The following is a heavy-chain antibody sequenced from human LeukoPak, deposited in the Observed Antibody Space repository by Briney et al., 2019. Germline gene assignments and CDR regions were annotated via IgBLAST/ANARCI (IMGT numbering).Heavy chain of an antibody. V-gene: IGHV4-38-2*01. Sequence: SSETLSLTCAVSGYSISSGYYWGWIRQPPGKGLEWIGSVFHSGSTYNNPSLKTRLTISVDTSKNQFSLKLSSVTAADTAVYYCTRRTFQAPYYYYMDVWGKGTKVTVSS. CDR2: VFHSGST. CDR3: TRRTFQAPYYYYMDV. CDR1: GYSISSGYY. D-gene: IGHD3-16*01. J-gene: IGHJ6*03.